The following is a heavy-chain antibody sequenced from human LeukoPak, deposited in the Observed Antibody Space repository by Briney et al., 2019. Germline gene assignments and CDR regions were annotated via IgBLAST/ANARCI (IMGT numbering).Heavy chain of an antibody. V-gene: IGHV3-30*02. CDR1: GFTFSSYG. D-gene: IGHD6-6*01. J-gene: IGHJ4*02. CDR2: IRYDGNNK. Sequence: GGSLRLSCAASGFTFSSYGMHWVRQALGKGLQWVAFIRYDGNNKYYADSVKGRFTISRDNSKNTLYLQMNSLRAEDTAVYYCAKAPIQYSSLSFFDYWGQGTLVTVSS. CDR3: AKAPIQYSSLSFFDY.